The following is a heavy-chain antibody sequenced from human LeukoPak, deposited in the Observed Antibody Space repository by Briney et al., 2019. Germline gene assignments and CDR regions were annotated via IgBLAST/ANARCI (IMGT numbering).Heavy chain of an antibody. CDR3: ARGRIVVVPAATYYYYGMDV. J-gene: IGHJ6*02. CDR1: GGSFSGYY. D-gene: IGHD2-2*01. CDR2: INHSGST. V-gene: IGHV4-34*01. Sequence: KSSETLSLTCAVYGGSFSGYYWSWIRQPPGKGLVWIGEINHSGSTNYNPSLKSRVTISVDTSKNQFSLKLSSVTAADTAVYYCARGRIVVVPAATYYYYGMDVWGQGTTVTVSS.